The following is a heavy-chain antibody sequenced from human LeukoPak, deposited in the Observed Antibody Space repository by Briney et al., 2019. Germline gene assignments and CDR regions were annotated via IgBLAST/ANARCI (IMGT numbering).Heavy chain of an antibody. D-gene: IGHD6-25*01. V-gene: IGHV1-2*02. J-gene: IGHJ4*02. CDR1: GYTFTDYY. CDR2: INPNSGGA. CDR3: ARHPDNSGRGY. Sequence: ASVKVSCKASGYTFTDYYLHWVRQAPGQRLEWMGWINPNSGGANYPQKFQGRVTMTRDTSISTAYMELSRLRSDDTAVYYCARHPDNSGRGYWGQGTLVTVSS.